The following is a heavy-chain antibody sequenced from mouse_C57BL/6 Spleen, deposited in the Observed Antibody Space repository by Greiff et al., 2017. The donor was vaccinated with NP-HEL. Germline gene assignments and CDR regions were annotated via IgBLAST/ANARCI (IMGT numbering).Heavy chain of an antibody. CDR2: ISSGGSYT. J-gene: IGHJ4*01. D-gene: IGHD2-1*01. Sequence: EVHLVESGGDLVKPGGSLKLSCAASGFTFSSYGMSWVRQTPDKRLEWVATISSGGSYTYYPDSVKGRFTISRDNAKKTLYLQMSSLKSEDTAMYYCARREVYGMGDYWGQGTSVTVSS. CDR1: GFTFSSYG. V-gene: IGHV5-6*01. CDR3: ARREVYGMGDY.